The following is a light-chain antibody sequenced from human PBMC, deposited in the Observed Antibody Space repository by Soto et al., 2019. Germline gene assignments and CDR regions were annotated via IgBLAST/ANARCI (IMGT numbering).Light chain of an antibody. CDR2: DAS. V-gene: IGKV3-11*01. J-gene: IGKJ4*01. Sequence: EIVLTQSPATLSLSPGERATLSCMASQSVSRYLAWYQQKPGQAPRLLIYDASNRATGIPARFSGSGSGTDFTLTISSLEPEDFAVYYCQQRSNWPPTFGGGTKVEIK. CDR1: QSVSRY. CDR3: QQRSNWPPT.